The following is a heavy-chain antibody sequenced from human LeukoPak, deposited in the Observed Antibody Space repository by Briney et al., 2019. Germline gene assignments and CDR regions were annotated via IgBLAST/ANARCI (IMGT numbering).Heavy chain of an antibody. Sequence: SVKVSCKASGGTFSSYAISWVRQAPGPGLEWMGGIIPIFGTTNYAQKFQGRVTITADKSTSTAYMEVSSLRSEDTAVYYCARGQRSDYDFWSGSPLNYWGQGTLVTVSS. CDR3: ARGQRSDYDFWSGSPLNY. CDR1: GGTFSSYA. CDR2: IIPIFGTT. D-gene: IGHD3-3*01. V-gene: IGHV1-69*06. J-gene: IGHJ4*02.